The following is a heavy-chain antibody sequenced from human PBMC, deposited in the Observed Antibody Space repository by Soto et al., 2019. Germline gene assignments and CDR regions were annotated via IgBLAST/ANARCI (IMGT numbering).Heavy chain of an antibody. CDR2: INAEGNT. D-gene: IGHD2-21*02. V-gene: IGHV3-74*01. J-gene: IGHJ5*02. Sequence: EAQLVESGGGLVQPGGSLRLSCAASGFNFSPYWMHWVRQTPGKGLVWVSRINAEGNTIYADSVKGRFTISRDNAKNMLYLQMTSLRAEDTAVYFCARGSNTAVDPWGQGTLVTVSS. CDR1: GFNFSPYW. CDR3: ARGSNTAVDP.